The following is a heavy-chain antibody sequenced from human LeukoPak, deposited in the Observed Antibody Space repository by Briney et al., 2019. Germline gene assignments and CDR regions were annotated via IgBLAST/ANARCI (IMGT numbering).Heavy chain of an antibody. D-gene: IGHD3-10*01. J-gene: IGHJ5*02. V-gene: IGHV3-30*02. Sequence: GGSLRLSCAASGFTFSSYAMSWVRQAPGKGLEWVALIRFDGSHKYYADSVKGRFTISRDNSKSTVYLQMNSLRAEDTAVYYCSKDLTSDFGGDFDPWGQGTLVTVSS. CDR3: SKDLTSDFGGDFDP. CDR1: GFTFSSYA. CDR2: IRFDGSHK.